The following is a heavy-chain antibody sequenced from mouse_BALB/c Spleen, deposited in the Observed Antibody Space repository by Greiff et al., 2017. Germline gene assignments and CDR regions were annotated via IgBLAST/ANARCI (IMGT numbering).Heavy chain of an antibody. CDR2: ISSGGSYT. CDR1: GFTFSSYA. J-gene: IGHJ2*01. Sequence: EVQVVESGGGLVKPGGSLKLSCAASGFTFSSYAMSWVRQSPEKRLEWVAEISSGGSYTYYPDTVTGRFTISRDNAKNTLYLEMSSLRSEDTAMYYCARGDYGSSPYYFDYWGQGTTLTVSS. D-gene: IGHD1-1*01. V-gene: IGHV5-9-4*01. CDR3: ARGDYGSSPYYFDY.